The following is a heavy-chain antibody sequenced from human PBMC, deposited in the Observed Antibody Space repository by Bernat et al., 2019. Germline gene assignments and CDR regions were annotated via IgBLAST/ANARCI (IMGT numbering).Heavy chain of an antibody. J-gene: IGHJ4*02. D-gene: IGHD2-15*01. Sequence: EVQLVESGGGLVKPGGSLRLSCAASGFTFSSYAMSWVRQAPGKGLEWVSAISGSGGSTYYADSVKGRFTISRDNSKNTLYLQMNSPRAEDTAVYYCAKDLSVVVVAAFYFDYWGQGTLVTVSS. CDR3: AKDLSVVVVAAFYFDY. V-gene: IGHV3-23*04. CDR2: ISGSGGST. CDR1: GFTFSSYA.